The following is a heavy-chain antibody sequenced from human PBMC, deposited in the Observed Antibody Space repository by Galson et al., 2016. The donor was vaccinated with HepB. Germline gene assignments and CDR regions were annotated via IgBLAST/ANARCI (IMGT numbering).Heavy chain of an antibody. CDR3: AKRHEYCPPVGCSVDY. D-gene: IGHD2/OR15-2a*01. Sequence: SLRLSCAGSGFLFRSYGMHWVRQAPGKGLEWVAADSMDGRRKFYSDSVKGRFTISRDNSNNMLFLQMDSLRPDDTAVYYCAKRHEYCPPVGCSVDYRGQGTLVSVSS. CDR1: GFLFRSYG. V-gene: IGHV3-30*18. CDR2: DSMDGRRK. J-gene: IGHJ4*02.